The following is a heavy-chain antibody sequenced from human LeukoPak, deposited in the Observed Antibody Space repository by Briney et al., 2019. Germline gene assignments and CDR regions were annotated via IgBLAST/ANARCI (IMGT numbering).Heavy chain of an antibody. Sequence: PSETLSLTCAVYGGSFSGYYWSWIRQPPGKGLEWIGSIYYSGSTYYNPSLKSRVTISVDTSKNQFSLKLSSVTAADTAVYYCAVIAAAGTFLDYFDYWGQGTLVTVSS. V-gene: IGHV4-34*01. CDR3: AVIAAAGTFLDYFDY. J-gene: IGHJ4*02. CDR1: GGSFSGYY. D-gene: IGHD6-13*01. CDR2: IYYSGST.